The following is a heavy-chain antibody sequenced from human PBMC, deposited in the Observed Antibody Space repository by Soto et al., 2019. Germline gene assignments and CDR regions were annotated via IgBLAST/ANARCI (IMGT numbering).Heavy chain of an antibody. V-gene: IGHV5-51*01. CDR3: ARSKNQDFWYFDL. CDR2: IFPGDSHS. Sequence: PGESLKISCEASGYSFTTYWIGWVRQMSGNGLEWVAIIFPGDSHSRYSPSFQGQVTISADKSISTAFPQWSSLQASDTATYYCARSKNQDFWYFDLWGRGTLVTVSS. J-gene: IGHJ2*01. CDR1: GYSFTTYW.